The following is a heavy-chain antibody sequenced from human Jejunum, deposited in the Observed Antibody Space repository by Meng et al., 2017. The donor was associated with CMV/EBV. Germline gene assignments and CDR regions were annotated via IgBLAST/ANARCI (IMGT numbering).Heavy chain of an antibody. J-gene: IGHJ4*02. V-gene: IGHV3-72*01. CDR3: TKGPAWPYFFDS. Sequence: FTFSDHYMDWVRQAPGKGLEWVGHIRNKANSYTTEYAASVQGRFTISRDDSKNSLYLQMNSLKIEDTAVYYCTKGPAWPYFFDSWGQGTEVTVSS. CDR2: IRNKANSYTT. D-gene: IGHD2/OR15-2a*01. CDR1: FTFSDHY.